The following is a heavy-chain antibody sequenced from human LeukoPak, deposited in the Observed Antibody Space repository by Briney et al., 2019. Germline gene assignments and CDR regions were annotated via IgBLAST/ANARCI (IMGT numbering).Heavy chain of an antibody. J-gene: IGHJ5*02. D-gene: IGHD3-22*01. CDR3: GRFSPEKMRPSHNAVVGKGGDWCDP. Sequence: GGSLRLSCAASGFTLSSYSMNWVRQAPGRGLEWVSYISSSSRTVYYADSVKGRFTISRDKAKKSLYLQMNSLRDEDTAVYYCGRFSPEKMRPSHNAVVGKGGDWCDPWDKETVSTVP. CDR1: GFTLSSYS. V-gene: IGHV3-48*02. CDR2: ISSSSRTV.